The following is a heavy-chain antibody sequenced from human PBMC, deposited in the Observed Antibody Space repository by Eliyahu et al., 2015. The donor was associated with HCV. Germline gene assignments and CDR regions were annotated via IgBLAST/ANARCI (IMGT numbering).Heavy chain of an antibody. CDR3: TRATPSTLSFYYFDY. CDR1: GXTXGDYA. D-gene: IGHD2/OR15-2a*01. CDR2: IRSKXYGGTT. Sequence: EVQLVESGGGLVQXGRSLRLSCTPSGXTXGDYAMXWFRQAPGKGLEWVGFIRSKXYGGTTDYAASVKGRFTISRDDSKSIAYLQMNSLKTEDTAVYYCTRATPSTLSFYYFDYWGQGTLVTVSS. V-gene: IGHV3-49*03. J-gene: IGHJ4*02.